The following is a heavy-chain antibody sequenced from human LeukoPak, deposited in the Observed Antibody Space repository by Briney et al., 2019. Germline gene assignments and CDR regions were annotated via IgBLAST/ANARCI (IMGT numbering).Heavy chain of an antibody. CDR2: IYYSGST. CDR1: GGSVSSGSYY. V-gene: IGHV4-61*01. D-gene: IGHD6-19*01. Sequence: SETLSLTCTVSGGSVSSGSYYWSWIRQPPGKGLEWLGYIYYSGSTNYNPSLKSRVTISVDTSKNQFSLKLSSVTAADTAVYYCARGIAVAGRTENWFDPWGQGTLVTVSS. CDR3: ARGIAVAGRTENWFDP. J-gene: IGHJ5*02.